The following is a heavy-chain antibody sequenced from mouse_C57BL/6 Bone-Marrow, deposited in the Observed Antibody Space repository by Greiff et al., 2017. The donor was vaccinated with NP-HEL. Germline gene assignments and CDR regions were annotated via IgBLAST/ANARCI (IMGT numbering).Heavy chain of an antibody. CDR3: ARWERTTVVAHWYFDV. Sequence: VQLQQSGPELVKPGASVKLSCKASGYTFTSYDINWVKQRPGQGLEWIGWIYPRDGSTKYNEKFKGKATLTVDTSSSTAYMELHSLTSEDSAVYFCARWERTTVVAHWYFDVWGTGTTVTASS. CDR1: GYTFTSYD. D-gene: IGHD1-1*01. V-gene: IGHV1-85*01. CDR2: IYPRDGST. J-gene: IGHJ1*03.